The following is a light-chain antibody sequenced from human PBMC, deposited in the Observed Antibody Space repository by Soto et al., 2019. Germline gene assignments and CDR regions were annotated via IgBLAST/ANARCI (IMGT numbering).Light chain of an antibody. CDR3: QQYGSSPQT. J-gene: IGKJ5*01. CDR2: GAS. Sequence: EIVLTQSPGTLSLSPGERATLSCRASQSVSSSYLAWYQQKPGQAPRLLIYGASSRATGIPDRFSGSGSGTDFTLTIIRLEPEDFAVYYCQQYGSSPQTFGQGTRREIK. CDR1: QSVSSSY. V-gene: IGKV3-20*01.